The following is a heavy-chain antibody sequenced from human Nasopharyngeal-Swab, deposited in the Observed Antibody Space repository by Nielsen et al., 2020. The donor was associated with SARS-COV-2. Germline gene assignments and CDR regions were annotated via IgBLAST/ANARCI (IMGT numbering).Heavy chain of an antibody. CDR2: ISSSGSTI. Sequence: GESLKISCAASGFTFSSYWMSWVRQAPGKGLEWVSYISSSGSTIYYADSVKGRFTISRDNAKNSLYLQMNSLRAEDTAVYYCARWAYYYDSSGYPYYYYGMDVWGQGTTVTVSS. D-gene: IGHD3-22*01. CDR3: ARWAYYYDSSGYPYYYYGMDV. CDR1: GFTFSSYW. V-gene: IGHV3-48*04. J-gene: IGHJ6*02.